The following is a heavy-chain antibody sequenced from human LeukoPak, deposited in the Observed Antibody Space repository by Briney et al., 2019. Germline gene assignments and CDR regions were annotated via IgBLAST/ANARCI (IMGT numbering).Heavy chain of an antibody. CDR2: VNSDGSST. D-gene: IGHD6-13*01. Sequence: GGSLRLSCAASGFTFNNYWMHWVRQAPGKGLVWVSRVNSDGSSTSYADSVKGRFTISRDNSKNTLYLQMNSLRAEDTAVYYCARVGSWSFDYWGQGTLVTVSS. CDR1: GFTFNNYW. CDR3: ARVGSWSFDY. V-gene: IGHV3-74*01. J-gene: IGHJ4*02.